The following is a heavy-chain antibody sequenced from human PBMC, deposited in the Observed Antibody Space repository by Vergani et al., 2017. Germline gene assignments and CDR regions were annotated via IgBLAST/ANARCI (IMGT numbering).Heavy chain of an antibody. V-gene: IGHV4-39*01. Sequence: QVQLQESGPGLVKPSETLTLICDVSDSSIMTNPYWGWIRQPPGKGLEWIASIYYSGSTYYNPSLKSRVTISVDTFKNQFSLKLSSVTAADTAVYFCARHSTVEWLVKLGWIDPWGQGILVTVSS. J-gene: IGHJ5*02. CDR3: ARHSTVEWLVKLGWIDP. D-gene: IGHD6-19*01. CDR2: IYYSGST. CDR1: DSSIMTNPY.